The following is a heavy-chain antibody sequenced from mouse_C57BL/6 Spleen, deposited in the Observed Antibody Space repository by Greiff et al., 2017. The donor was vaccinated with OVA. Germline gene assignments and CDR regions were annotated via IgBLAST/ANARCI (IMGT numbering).Heavy chain of an antibody. D-gene: IGHD2-5*01. Sequence: VQLQQSGPELVKPGASVKISCTASGYSFTGYYMNWVKQSPEKSLEWIGEINPSTGGTTYNQKFKATATLTVAKSYSTAYMQLKSLTSEDAAVDYCARSLYYSNPSMDYWGQGTSVTVSA. CDR2: INPSTGGT. CDR3: ARSLYYSNPSMDY. CDR1: GYSFTGYY. J-gene: IGHJ4*01. V-gene: IGHV1-42*01.